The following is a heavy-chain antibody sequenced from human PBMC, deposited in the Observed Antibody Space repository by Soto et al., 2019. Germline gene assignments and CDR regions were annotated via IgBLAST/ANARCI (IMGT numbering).Heavy chain of an antibody. Sequence: GGSLRLSCAASGFTFTSYTMNWVRQAPGKGLEWVSSISSSSDYIYYADSMKGRVTISRDNAKNSLLLDMNSLTGEDTAVYYCARARVYATGPLDFWGQGTLVTVSS. V-gene: IGHV3-21*06. CDR1: GFTFTSYT. J-gene: IGHJ4*02. CDR3: ARARVYATGPLDF. CDR2: ISSSSDYI. D-gene: IGHD6-13*01.